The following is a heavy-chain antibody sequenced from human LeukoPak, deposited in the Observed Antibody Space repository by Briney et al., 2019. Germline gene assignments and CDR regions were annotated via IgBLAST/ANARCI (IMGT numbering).Heavy chain of an antibody. CDR3: ARDPATGAVAGTLFDY. CDR2: INPNSGGT. Sequence: EASVKVSCKASGYTFTGYYMHWVRQAPGQGLEWMGWINPNSGGTNYAQKFQGRVTMTTDTSTSTAYMELRSLRSDDTAVYYCARDPATGAVAGTLFDYWGQGTLVTVSS. CDR1: GYTFTGYY. V-gene: IGHV1-2*02. J-gene: IGHJ4*02. D-gene: IGHD6-19*01.